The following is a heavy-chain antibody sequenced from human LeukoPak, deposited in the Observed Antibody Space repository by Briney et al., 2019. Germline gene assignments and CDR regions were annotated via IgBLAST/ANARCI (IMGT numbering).Heavy chain of an antibody. D-gene: IGHD5-18*01. CDR1: GFSFSSHG. CDR2: VIMDGSTT. CDR3: AKEIQLWLYYFDY. J-gene: IGHJ4*02. V-gene: IGHV3-30*18. Sequence: GGSLRLSCAASGFSFSSHGIHWVRQAPGKGLEWVAMVIMDGSTTVYADSVKGRFTISRDNSKNTLYLQMNSLRAEDTAVYYCAKEIQLWLYYFDYWGQGTLVTVSS.